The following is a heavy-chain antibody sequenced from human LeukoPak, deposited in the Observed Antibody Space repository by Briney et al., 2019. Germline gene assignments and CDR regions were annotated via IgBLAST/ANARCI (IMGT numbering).Heavy chain of an antibody. Sequence: GGSLRLSCAASGFTFSDYYMSWIRQAPGKGLECVSYISSAGTTIYYADSVTGRFTISRDNAKKSLYLQMNSLRADDTAVYYCARRYRGVYGCNFLGYFDQWGQGTLVTVSS. J-gene: IGHJ4*02. CDR1: GFTFSDYY. V-gene: IGHV3-11*01. CDR3: ARRYRGVYGCNFLGYFDQ. CDR2: ISSAGTTI. D-gene: IGHD5-24*01.